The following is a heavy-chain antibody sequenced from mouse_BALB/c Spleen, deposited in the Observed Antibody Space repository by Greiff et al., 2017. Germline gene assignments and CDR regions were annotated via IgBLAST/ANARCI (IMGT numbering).Heavy chain of an antibody. CDR2: ISSGGGST. J-gene: IGHJ4*01. Sequence: EVKLMESGGGLVKPGGSLKLSCAASGFAFSSYDMSWVRQTPEKRLEWVAYISSGGGSTYYPDTVKGRFTISRDNAKNTLYLQMSSLKSEDTAMYYCARHVGLRYYYAMDYWGQGTSVTVSS. CDR3: ARHVGLRYYYAMDY. CDR1: GFAFSSYD. V-gene: IGHV5-12-1*01. D-gene: IGHD2-4*01.